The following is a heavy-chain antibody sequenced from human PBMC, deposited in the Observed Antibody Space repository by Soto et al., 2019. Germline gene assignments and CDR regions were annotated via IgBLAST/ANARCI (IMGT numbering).Heavy chain of an antibody. J-gene: IGHJ6*02. CDR2: INHSGST. D-gene: IGHD2-15*01. V-gene: IGHV4-34*01. CDR1: GGSFSCYY. Sequence: PSETLSLTCAVYGGSFSCYYWSWIRQPPGKGLKWIGEINHSGSTNYNPSLKSRVTISVDTSKNQFSLNLSSVTAADTAVYYCARGPYCSGGTCYRGMDVWGQGTTVTVSS. CDR3: ARGPYCSGGTCYRGMDV.